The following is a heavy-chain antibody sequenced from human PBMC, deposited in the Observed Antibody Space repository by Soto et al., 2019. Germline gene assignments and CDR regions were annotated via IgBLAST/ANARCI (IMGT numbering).Heavy chain of an antibody. Sequence: QITLKESGPTLVKPTQTLTLTCTFSGFSLSTSGVGVGWIRQPPGKALEWLALIYWDDDKRYSPSLKSRLTITEDTSKNQVVLTMTNMDPVDTATYYCAHTEAGWGSYFLKPVKSFQHWGQGTLVTVSS. J-gene: IGHJ1*01. CDR1: GFSLSTSGVG. CDR2: IYWDDDK. D-gene: IGHD3-10*01. CDR3: AHTEAGWGSYFLKPVKSFQH. V-gene: IGHV2-5*02.